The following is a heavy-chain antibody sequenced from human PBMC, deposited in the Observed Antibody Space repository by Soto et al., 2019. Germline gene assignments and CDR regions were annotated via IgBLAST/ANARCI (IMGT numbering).Heavy chain of an antibody. V-gene: IGHV3-30*18. Sequence: QVPLVESGGGVVQPGRSLRLSCAASGFTFSSYGMHWVRQAPGKGLEWVAVISYDGSNKYYADSVKGRFTISRDNSKNTLYLQMNSLRAEDTAVYYCAKADSKVAGRWGFDYWGQGTLVTVSS. J-gene: IGHJ4*02. CDR2: ISYDGSNK. CDR3: AKADSKVAGRWGFDY. D-gene: IGHD6-19*01. CDR1: GFTFSSYG.